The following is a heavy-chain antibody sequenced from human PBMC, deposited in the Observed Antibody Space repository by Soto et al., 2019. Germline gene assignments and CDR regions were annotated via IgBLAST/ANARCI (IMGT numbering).Heavy chain of an antibody. CDR1: GFTFSSYG. Sequence: QVQLVESGGGVVQPGRSLRLSCAASGFTFSSYGMHWVRQAPGKGLEWVAVIWYDGSNKYYADSVKGRFTISRDNSKNTLYLQMNSLRAEDTAVYYCARDLQFWGNYYCDYWGQGTLVTVSS. J-gene: IGHJ4*02. CDR3: ARDLQFWGNYYCDY. CDR2: IWYDGSNK. V-gene: IGHV3-33*01. D-gene: IGHD3-16*01.